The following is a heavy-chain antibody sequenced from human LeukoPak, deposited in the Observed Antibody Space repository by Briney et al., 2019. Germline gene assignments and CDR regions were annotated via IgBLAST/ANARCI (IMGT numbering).Heavy chain of an antibody. CDR2: ISSSSIYI. CDR1: GFTLSSYS. D-gene: IGHD4/OR15-4a*01. Sequence: GGFLRLSCAASGFTLSSYSMNWVRQAPGKGLEWVSSISSSSIYIYYADSVKGRFTVSRDNAKNSLYLQMNSLRAEDTAVYYCVKSSTNYGGWFDPWGQGTLVTVSS. CDR3: VKSSTNYGGWFDP. J-gene: IGHJ5*02. V-gene: IGHV3-21*01.